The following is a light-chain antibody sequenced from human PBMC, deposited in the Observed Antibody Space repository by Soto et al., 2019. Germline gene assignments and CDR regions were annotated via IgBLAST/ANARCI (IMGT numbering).Light chain of an antibody. J-gene: IGLJ1*01. Sequence: QSVLTQPASVSGSPGQSITISCTGTSSDIGRYNYVSWFQQHPGKLPKLVIFEVNYRPSGVSDRFSGSKSGNTASLTITGLQAEDEADYYCTSCITANTRCVFGSGTKVTVL. V-gene: IGLV2-14*01. CDR2: EVN. CDR1: SSDIGRYNY. CDR3: TSCITANTRCV.